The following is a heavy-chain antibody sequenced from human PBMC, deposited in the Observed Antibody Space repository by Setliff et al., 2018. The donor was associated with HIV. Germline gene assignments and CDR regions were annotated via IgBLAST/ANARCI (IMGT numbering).Heavy chain of an antibody. V-gene: IGHV4-34*01. Sequence: SETLSLTCAVYGGSFSDYYRTWIRQSPGKGLEWIGEINHRGSTNYNPSLESRVTTSVDTSKKQFSLRLTSVTAADTAVYYCARGVRDNSGWSSYYFDYWGQGTLVTVSS. D-gene: IGHD6-19*01. CDR2: INHRGST. J-gene: IGHJ4*02. CDR3: ARGVRDNSGWSSYYFDY. CDR1: GGSFSDYY.